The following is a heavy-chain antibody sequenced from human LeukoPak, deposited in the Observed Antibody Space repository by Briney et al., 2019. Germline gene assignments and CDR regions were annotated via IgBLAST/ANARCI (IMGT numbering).Heavy chain of an antibody. CDR1: GFTFTNYG. J-gene: IGHJ4*02. CDR3: AKDRLGDWRGSFDSSPSTNYFDY. CDR2: IRFDGNNE. D-gene: IGHD3-22*01. Sequence: PGGSLTLSCAAAGFTFTNYGMHRVRQAPGKGLEWVAFIRFDGNNEYYADSVKGRFTISRDNSKKTLYLHMNSLRAEDTAVYYCAKDRLGDWRGSFDSSPSTNYFDYWGQGTLVTVSS. V-gene: IGHV3-30*02.